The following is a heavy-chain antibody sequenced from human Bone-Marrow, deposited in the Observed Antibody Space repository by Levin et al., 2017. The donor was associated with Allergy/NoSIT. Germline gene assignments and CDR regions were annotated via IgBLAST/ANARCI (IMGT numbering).Heavy chain of an antibody. V-gene: IGHV2-5*02. CDR2: IYWDDDK. CDR3: AHSWGLGLYYYYGMDV. J-gene: IGHJ6*02. CDR1: GFSLSTSGVG. Sequence: SGPTLVKPTQTLTLTCTFSGFSLSTSGVGVGWIRQPPGKALEWLALIYWDDDKRYSPSLKSRLTITKDTSKNQVVLTMTNMDPVDTATYYCAHSWGLGLYYYYGMDVWGQGTTVTVSS. D-gene: IGHD3-16*01.